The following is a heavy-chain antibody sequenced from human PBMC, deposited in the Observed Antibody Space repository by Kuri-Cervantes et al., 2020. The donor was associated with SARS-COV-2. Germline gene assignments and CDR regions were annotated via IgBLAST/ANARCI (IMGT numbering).Heavy chain of an antibody. V-gene: IGHV1-18*01. CDR3: ARNTRSGWYRIDY. CDR1: GYTLTELS. Sequence: ASVKVFCKVSGYTLTELSMHWVRQAPGQGLEWMGWISAYNGNTNYAQKLQGRVTMTTDTSTSTAYMELRSLRSDDTAVYYCARNTRSGWYRIDYWGQETLVTVSS. D-gene: IGHD6-19*01. J-gene: IGHJ4*02. CDR2: ISAYNGNT.